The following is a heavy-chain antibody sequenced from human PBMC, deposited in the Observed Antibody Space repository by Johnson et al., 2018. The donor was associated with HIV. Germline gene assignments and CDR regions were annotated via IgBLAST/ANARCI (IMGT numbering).Heavy chain of an antibody. CDR2: IYSGGST. V-gene: IGHV3-66*02. J-gene: IGHJ3*02. Sequence: VQLVESGGGVVQPGRSLRLSCAASGFTFSDYYMSWVRQAPGKGLEWVSVIYSGGSTYYADSVKGRFTISRDNSKNTLYLQMNSLRAEDTAVYYCTKGLEWATAGDAFDIWGQGTMVTVSS. CDR3: TKGLEWATAGDAFDI. D-gene: IGHD1-26*01. CDR1: GFTFSDYY.